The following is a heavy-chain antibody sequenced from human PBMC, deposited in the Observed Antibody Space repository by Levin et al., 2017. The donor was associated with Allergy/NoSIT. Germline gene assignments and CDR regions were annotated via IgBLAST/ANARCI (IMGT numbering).Heavy chain of an antibody. CDR2: IYWNDDK. CDR1: GFSLSTTGVG. CDR3: ARPTRRGELLVYFDY. J-gene: IGHJ4*02. V-gene: IGHV2-5*01. Sequence: QTLSLTCTFSGFSLSTTGVGVGWIRQSPGKALEWLVLIYWNDDKHYSPSLKSRLTITKDTSKKQVVLTMTNMDPVDTATYYCARPTRRGELLVYFDYWGQGTLVTVSS. D-gene: IGHD1-7*01.